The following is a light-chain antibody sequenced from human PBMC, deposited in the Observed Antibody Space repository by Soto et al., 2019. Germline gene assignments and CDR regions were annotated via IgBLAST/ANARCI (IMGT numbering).Light chain of an antibody. J-gene: IGKJ4*02. CDR2: AGS. CDR3: HQSYSCPLT. CDR1: HTISDS. V-gene: IGKV1-39*01. Sequence: IQMTQSPSSLSASVGDRVTITCRASHTISDSLNWYQHTPGKAPNLLIEAGSTLQSGVPSRFTGSGSGIDFTITIIGLQAVDFATYYCHQSYSCPLTFGEGTKVDIK.